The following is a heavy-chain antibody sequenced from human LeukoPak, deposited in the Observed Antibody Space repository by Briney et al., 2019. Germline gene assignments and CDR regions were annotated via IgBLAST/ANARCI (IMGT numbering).Heavy chain of an antibody. CDR2: IKQDGSEK. D-gene: IGHD6-19*01. J-gene: IGHJ4*02. CDR3: ARDNGSGWSYYFDY. Sequence: GGSLRLSCAASGFTFSSYWMSRVRQAPGKGLEWVANIKQDGSEKYYVDSVKGRFTISRDNAKNSLYLQMNSLRAEDTAVYYCARDNGSGWSYYFDYWGQGTLVTVSS. CDR1: GFTFSSYW. V-gene: IGHV3-7*01.